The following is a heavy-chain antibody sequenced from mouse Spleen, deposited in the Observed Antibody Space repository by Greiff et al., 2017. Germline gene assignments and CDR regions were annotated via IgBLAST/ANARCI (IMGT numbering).Heavy chain of an antibody. CDR2: ISSGGGNT. D-gene: IGHD1-2*01. V-gene: IGHV5-9*04. CDR1: GFTFSSYA. Sequence: EVKLQESGGGLVKLGGSLKLSCAASGFTFSSYAMSWVRQTPEKRLEWVATISSGGGNTYYPDSVKGRFTISRDNAKNTLYLQMSSLKSEDTAMYYCATLLRLYYFDYWGQGTTLTVSS. J-gene: IGHJ2*01. CDR3: ATLLRLYYFDY.